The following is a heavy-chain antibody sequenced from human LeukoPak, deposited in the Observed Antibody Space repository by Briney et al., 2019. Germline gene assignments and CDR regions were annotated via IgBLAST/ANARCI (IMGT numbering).Heavy chain of an antibody. Sequence: PGGSLRLSCATSGFTFSSYGMHWVRQAPGKGLEWVANIKQDGSEKYYVDSVKGRFTISRDNAKNSLYLQMNSLRAEDTAVYYCARDSSSWYYGSYNWFDPWGQGTLVTVSS. CDR3: ARDSSSWYYGSYNWFDP. V-gene: IGHV3-7*01. CDR1: GFTFSSYG. D-gene: IGHD6-13*01. J-gene: IGHJ5*02. CDR2: IKQDGSEK.